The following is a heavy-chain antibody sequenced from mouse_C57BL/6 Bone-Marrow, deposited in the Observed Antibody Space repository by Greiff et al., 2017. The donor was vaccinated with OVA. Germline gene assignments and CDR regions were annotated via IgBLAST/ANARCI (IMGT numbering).Heavy chain of an antibody. J-gene: IGHJ2*01. Sequence: DVHLVESGGGLVKPGGSLKLSCAASGFTFSSYAMSWVRQTPEKRLEWVATISDGGSYTYYPDNVKGRFTISRDNAKNNLYLQMSHLKSEDTAMYYCARVYYYGTIDYWGQGTTLTVSS. CDR3: ARVYYYGTIDY. D-gene: IGHD1-1*01. CDR1: GFTFSSYA. V-gene: IGHV5-4*01. CDR2: ISDGGSYT.